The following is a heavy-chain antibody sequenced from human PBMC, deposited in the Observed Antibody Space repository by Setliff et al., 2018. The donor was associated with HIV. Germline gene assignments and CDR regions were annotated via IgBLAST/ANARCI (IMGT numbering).Heavy chain of an antibody. J-gene: IGHJ4*02. Sequence: SETLSLTCLVFGYSISDGYRWGWIRQSPGKGPQWIASIYSTGDTYYNPSLKSRVTISIDTTKNRFSLKLTSVTAADTAVYFCARDRALRFSRSPSFYYLDSWGQGARVTVSS. CDR1: GYSISDGYR. CDR2: IYSTGDT. D-gene: IGHD3-3*02. CDR3: ARDRALRFSRSPSFYYLDS. V-gene: IGHV4-38-2*02.